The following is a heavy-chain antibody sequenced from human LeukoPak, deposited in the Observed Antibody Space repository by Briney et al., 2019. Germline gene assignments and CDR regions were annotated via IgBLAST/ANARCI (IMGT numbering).Heavy chain of an antibody. CDR3: AREVVVVVAATDFYGMDV. V-gene: IGHV1-69*13. Sequence: GASVKVSCKSSGGTFSSYAIIWVRQAPGQGLEWMGGIIPIFGTANYAQKFQGRVTITADESTSTAYMELSSLRSEDTAVYYCAREVVVVVAATDFYGMDVWGQGTTVTVSS. CDR1: GGTFSSYA. CDR2: IIPIFGTA. J-gene: IGHJ6*02. D-gene: IGHD2-15*01.